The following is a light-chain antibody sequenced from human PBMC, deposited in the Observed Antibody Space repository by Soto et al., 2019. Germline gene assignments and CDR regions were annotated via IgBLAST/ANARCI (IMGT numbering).Light chain of an antibody. Sequence: EIVLTQSPGTLPLSPGERATLSCRASLSVASNYLAWYQQKPGQAPRLLIYAASGRATGIPDRFSGSGSGTDFTLTLTRLEPEDFAVYYCQQYGSAPWTVGQGTKVEIK. V-gene: IGKV3-20*01. CDR3: QQYGSAPWT. CDR2: AAS. J-gene: IGKJ1*01. CDR1: LSVASNY.